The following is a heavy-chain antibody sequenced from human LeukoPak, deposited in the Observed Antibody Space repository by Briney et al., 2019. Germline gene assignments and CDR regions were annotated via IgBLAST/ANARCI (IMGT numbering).Heavy chain of an antibody. CDR2: VHLDGRT. CDR3: AREGGFYRPLDY. D-gene: IGHD3-3*01. Sequence: SETLSLTCGVSGGSVINTYWWTWVRQPPGKGLEWIGEVHLDGRTNYNPSLESRLTMSVDVSENQVSLKLTSVTAADTAVYYCAREGGFYRPLDYSGQGTLVTASS. V-gene: IGHV4-4*02. J-gene: IGHJ4*02. CDR1: GGSVINTYW.